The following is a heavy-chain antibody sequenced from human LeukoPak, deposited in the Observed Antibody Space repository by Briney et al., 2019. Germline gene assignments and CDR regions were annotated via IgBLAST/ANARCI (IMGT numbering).Heavy chain of an antibody. Sequence: ASVKVSCKPSGYTFTGYYMHWVRQAPGQGLQWMGWINPNSGGTNYAQKFQGRVTMTRDTSISTAYMELSRLTSDDTAVYYWARGTGEGYSYGRYFFDYWGQGTLVTVSS. J-gene: IGHJ4*02. V-gene: IGHV1-2*02. CDR1: GYTFTGYY. D-gene: IGHD5-18*01. CDR3: ARGTGEGYSYGRYFFDY. CDR2: INPNSGGT.